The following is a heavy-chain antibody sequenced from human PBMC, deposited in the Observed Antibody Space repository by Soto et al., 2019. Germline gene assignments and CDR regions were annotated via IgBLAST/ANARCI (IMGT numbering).Heavy chain of an antibody. CDR1: GFTFSSYW. J-gene: IGHJ4*01. D-gene: IGHD1-26*01. Sequence: LRLSCAASGFTFSSYWMHWVRQAPGKGLVWVSRINSDGSSTNYADFVKGRFTISRDNARNTLYLQMNSLRVEDTAVYYCSRVGGSTWHWGHGTLVTVSS. CDR3: SRVGGSTWH. V-gene: IGHV3-74*01. CDR2: INSDGSST.